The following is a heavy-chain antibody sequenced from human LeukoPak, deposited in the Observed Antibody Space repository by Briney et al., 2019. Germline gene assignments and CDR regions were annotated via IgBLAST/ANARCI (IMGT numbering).Heavy chain of an antibody. D-gene: IGHD1-14*01. Sequence: GESLTISCKAYGYSFFSNYWIAWVRQMPGKGLEWMGILYPGDSDSRYSPSFQGQVTISADKSINTAYLQWSGLKASDTAVYYCARHVTTASAARGFDIWGQGTMVTVSS. CDR2: LYPGDSDS. CDR3: ARHVTTASAARGFDI. J-gene: IGHJ3*02. CDR1: GYSFFSNYW. V-gene: IGHV5-51*01.